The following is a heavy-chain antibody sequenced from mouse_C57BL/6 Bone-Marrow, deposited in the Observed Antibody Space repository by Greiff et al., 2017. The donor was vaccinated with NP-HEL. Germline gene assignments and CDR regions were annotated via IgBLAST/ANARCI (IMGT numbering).Heavy chain of an antibody. CDR1: GFTFSDYG. V-gene: IGHV5-15*01. CDR3: ARHDDDDVGGYYARDY. Sequence: DVKLVESGGGLVQPGGSLKLSCAASGFTFSDYGLAWVRQAPRKGPEWVAFISNLAYSIYYADTVTGRFTISRENAKNTLYLEMSSLRSEDTAMYYCARHDDDDVGGYYARDYWGQGTSVTVSS. J-gene: IGHJ4*01. D-gene: IGHD2-4*01. CDR2: ISNLAYSI.